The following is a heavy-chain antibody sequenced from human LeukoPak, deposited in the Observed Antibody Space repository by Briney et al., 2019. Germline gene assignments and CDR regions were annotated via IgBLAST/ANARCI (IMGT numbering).Heavy chain of an antibody. CDR2: IYSGGST. D-gene: IGHD1-26*01. Sequence: PGGSLRLSCAASGFTVSSNYMSWVRQAPGKGLEWVSVIYSGGSTYYADSVKGRFTISRDNSKNTLYLQMNSLRAEDTAVYYCARDLGIFGSYPIGYWGQGTLVTVSS. J-gene: IGHJ4*02. V-gene: IGHV3-53*01. CDR1: GFTVSSNY. CDR3: ARDLGIFGSYPIGY.